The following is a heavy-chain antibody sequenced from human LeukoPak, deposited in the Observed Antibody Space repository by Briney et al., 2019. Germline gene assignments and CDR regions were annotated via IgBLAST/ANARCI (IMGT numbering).Heavy chain of an antibody. CDR1: GGTFSSYA. D-gene: IGHD6-13*01. J-gene: IGHJ4*02. Sequence: GASVKVSCKASGGTFSSYAISWVRQAPGQGLEWMGGIIPIFGTANYAQKFQGRVTITADESTSTAYMELSSLRSEDTAVYYCARVHRTAAGIFDYWSQGTLVTVSS. V-gene: IGHV1-69*13. CDR2: IIPIFGTA. CDR3: ARVHRTAAGIFDY.